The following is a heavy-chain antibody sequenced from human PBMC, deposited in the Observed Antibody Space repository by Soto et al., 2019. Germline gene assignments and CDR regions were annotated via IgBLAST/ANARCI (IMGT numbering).Heavy chain of an antibody. J-gene: IGHJ3*01. CDR3: AYSTGWYRHDV. V-gene: IGHV4-4*02. CDR1: GDSISNSRW. Sequence: QVQLQESGPGLVKPSGTLSLTCAVSGDSISNSRWWTWVRQPPGKGLEWIGHIFHSGDTNYNPSLKSRVLISVDKSQNLFSLKVSSVTAADPAVYYCAYSTGWYRHDVWGQGTLVTVSS. D-gene: IGHD6-19*01. CDR2: IFHSGDT.